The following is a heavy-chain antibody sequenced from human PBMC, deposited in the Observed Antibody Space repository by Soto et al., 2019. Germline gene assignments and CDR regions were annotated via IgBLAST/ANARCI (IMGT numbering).Heavy chain of an antibody. Sequence: SETLSLTCSVSGGSISGSYWSWIRQSPGKGLEWLGYVYYTGSTNYSHSLRSRVSISVDTSKNEFSLRLSSVTAADPAVYFCARSVAVPGAHIDYWGQGTQVTVSS. CDR3: ARSVAVPGAHIDY. J-gene: IGHJ4*02. V-gene: IGHV4-59*01. CDR2: VYYTGST. D-gene: IGHD6-19*01. CDR1: GGSISGSY.